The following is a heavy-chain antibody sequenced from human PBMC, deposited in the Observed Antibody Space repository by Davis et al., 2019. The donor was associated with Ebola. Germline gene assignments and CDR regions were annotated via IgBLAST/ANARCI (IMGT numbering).Heavy chain of an antibody. CDR2: ISYDGSNK. J-gene: IGHJ6*04. V-gene: IGHV3-30*04. CDR3: ARRSGYNYGYEGMDV. Sequence: PGGSLRLSCAASGFTFSSYAMHWVRQAPGKGLEWVAVISYDGSNKYYADSVKGRFTISRDNSKNTLYLQMNSLRAEDTAVYYCARRSGYNYGYEGMDVWGKGTTVTVSS. D-gene: IGHD5-18*01. CDR1: GFTFSSYA.